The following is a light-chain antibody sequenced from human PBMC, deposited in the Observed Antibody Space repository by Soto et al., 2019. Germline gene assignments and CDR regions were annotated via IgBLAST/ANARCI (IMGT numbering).Light chain of an antibody. J-gene: IGKJ5*01. Sequence: DIVMTQTPVSLSVTPGQPAAISCKSSESLLHENGKTFLYWYLHKAGQPPQLLIYEVSTRASGVQDRFSSSGSGTDFTLKISRVEAEDVGIYYCMEGIQLPGTFGQGTRLEIK. CDR2: EVS. V-gene: IGKV2-29*02. CDR1: ESLLHENGKTF. CDR3: MEGIQLPGT.